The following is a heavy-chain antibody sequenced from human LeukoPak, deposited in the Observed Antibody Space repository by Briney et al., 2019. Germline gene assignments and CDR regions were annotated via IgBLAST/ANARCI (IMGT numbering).Heavy chain of an antibody. J-gene: IGHJ5*02. Sequence: SETLSLTCTVSGGSISNYYWSWIRQPPGKGLEWIGYISYSGSTNYNPSLRSRVTISVDTSMNQFSLKLSFVTTADTAVYYCARALGYCSGGSCTRGYNWFDPWGQGTLVTVPS. CDR1: GGSISNYY. CDR3: ARALGYCSGGSCTRGYNWFDP. CDR2: ISYSGST. V-gene: IGHV4-59*08. D-gene: IGHD2-15*01.